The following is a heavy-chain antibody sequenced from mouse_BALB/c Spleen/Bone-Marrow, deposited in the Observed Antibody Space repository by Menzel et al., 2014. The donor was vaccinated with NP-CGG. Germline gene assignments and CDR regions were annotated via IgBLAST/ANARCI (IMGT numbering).Heavy chain of an antibody. D-gene: IGHD1-2*01. Sequence: EVQLQQSGGGLVQPGGSLKLSCAASGFDSSRYWMSWVRQAPGKGLEWIGEINPDSSTINYTPSLKDKFIISRDNAKNTLYLQKSKVRSEDTALYYCTRLHYYGYSAYWGQGTLVTVST. CDR3: TRLHYYGYSAY. V-gene: IGHV4-1*02. CDR1: GFDSSRYW. J-gene: IGHJ3*01. CDR2: INPDSSTI.